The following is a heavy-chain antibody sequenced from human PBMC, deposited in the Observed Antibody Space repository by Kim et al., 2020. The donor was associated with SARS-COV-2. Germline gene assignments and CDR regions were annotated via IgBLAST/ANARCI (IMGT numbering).Heavy chain of an antibody. V-gene: IGHV3-30*01. Sequence: AGSVKGRFTIYRDNSKNTLYLQMNSLRAEDTAVYYCARDRAGNYYYGMDVWGQGTTVTVSS. J-gene: IGHJ6*02. D-gene: IGHD6-13*01. CDR3: ARDRAGNYYYGMDV.